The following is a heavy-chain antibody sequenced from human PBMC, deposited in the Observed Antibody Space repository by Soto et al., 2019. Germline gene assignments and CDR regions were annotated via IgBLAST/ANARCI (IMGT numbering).Heavy chain of an antibody. Sequence: GGSLRLSCAASGFTFSSYAMHWVRQAPGKGLEWVAVISYDGSNKYYADSVKGRFTISRDNSKNTLYLQMNSLRAEDTAVYYCASSEGHIVVVIDYWGQGTLVTVSS. CDR3: ASSEGHIVVVIDY. D-gene: IGHD3-22*01. J-gene: IGHJ4*02. V-gene: IGHV3-30-3*01. CDR2: ISYDGSNK. CDR1: GFTFSSYA.